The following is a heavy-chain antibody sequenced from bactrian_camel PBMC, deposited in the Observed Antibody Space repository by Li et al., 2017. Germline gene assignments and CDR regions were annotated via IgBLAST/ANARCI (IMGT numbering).Heavy chain of an antibody. V-gene: IGHV3S1*01. J-gene: IGHJ4*01. D-gene: IGHD3*01. CDR3: ACAIARTYGAAEKLSAAPYNY. Sequence: HVQLVESGGGSVQAGGSLRLSCSASGYSSDCVGWFRQAPGKEREGVAVIYPPINFSHYADSVKGRFTISQDGSKSTVYLQMNSLKPADTGMYTCACAIARTYGAAEKLSAAPYNYWGQGTQVTVS. CDR2: IYPPINFS. CDR1: GYSSDC.